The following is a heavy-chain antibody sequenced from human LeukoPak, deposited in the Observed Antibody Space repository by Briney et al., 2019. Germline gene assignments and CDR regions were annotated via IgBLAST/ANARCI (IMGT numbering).Heavy chain of an antibody. J-gene: IGHJ3*02. CDR3: ARENVAFDI. CDR2: MNPNSGNT. D-gene: IGHD1-1*01. V-gene: IGHV1-8*01. Sequence: GASVKVSCMASGYTFTSYDINWVRQATGQGLEWMGWMNPNSGNTGYAQKFQGRVTMTRNTSISTAYMELSSLRTEDTAMYFCARENVAFDIWGQGTMVTVS. CDR1: GYTFTSYD.